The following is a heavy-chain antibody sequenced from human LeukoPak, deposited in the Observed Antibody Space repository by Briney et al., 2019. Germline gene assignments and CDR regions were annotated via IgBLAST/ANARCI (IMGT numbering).Heavy chain of an antibody. J-gene: IGHJ3*02. CDR2: INPSGGST. D-gene: IGHD1-14*01. CDR3: AISTNDAFDI. V-gene: IGHV1-46*01. Sequence: ASVKVSCKSSEYTYYMHWVLQAPGQRLEWMGIINPSGGSTSYTQKFQGRVTMTRDTSTSTVYMELSSLRSEDTAVYYCAISTNDAFDIWGQGTMVTVSS. CDR1: EYTYY.